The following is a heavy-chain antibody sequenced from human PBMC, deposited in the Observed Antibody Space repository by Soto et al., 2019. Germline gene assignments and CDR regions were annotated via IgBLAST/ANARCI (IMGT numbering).Heavy chain of an antibody. D-gene: IGHD2-8*02. Sequence: EVQLVESGGGLVKPGGSLRLSCAASGFTFSSYSMNWFRQAPGKGLEWVSYISRSSSYIYYADSVKGRFTISRDNDKHSLYLQMNSLRAEDTAVYYCARAEASTGGYWGQGPLVTVSS. J-gene: IGHJ4*02. CDR3: ARAEASTGGY. CDR2: ISRSSSYI. V-gene: IGHV3-21*01. CDR1: GFTFSSYS.